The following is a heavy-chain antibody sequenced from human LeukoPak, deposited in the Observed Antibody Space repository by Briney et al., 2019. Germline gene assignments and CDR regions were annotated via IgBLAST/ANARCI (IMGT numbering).Heavy chain of an antibody. CDR1: GFTFSSYG. CDR3: AKDSPVATV. V-gene: IGHV3-23*01. CDR2: IDGSGGIT. D-gene: IGHD5-12*01. Sequence: GGSLRLSCAGAGFTFSSYGMSWVRQAPGKGLEWVSAIDGSGGITYYTDSVKGRFTISRDNSKNTLYLQMNGLRVEDTAVYYCAKDSPVATVWGQGTLVTASS. J-gene: IGHJ4*02.